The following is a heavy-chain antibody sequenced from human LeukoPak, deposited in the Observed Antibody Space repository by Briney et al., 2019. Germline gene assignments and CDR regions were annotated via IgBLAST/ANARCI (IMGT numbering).Heavy chain of an antibody. CDR2: IKKDGIEK. D-gene: IGHD2-2*01. CDR1: RFTFSTYW. Sequence: PGGSLRLSCSASRFTFSTYWMSWVRQAPGKGLEWVANIKKDGIEKYYVESVKGRFAISRDNAKNSLYLQMNSLRAEDTAVYYCARGRYSSRSGGYYFVIWGQGTLVTVSS. CDR3: ARGRYSSRSGGYYFVI. V-gene: IGHV3-7*01. J-gene: IGHJ4*02.